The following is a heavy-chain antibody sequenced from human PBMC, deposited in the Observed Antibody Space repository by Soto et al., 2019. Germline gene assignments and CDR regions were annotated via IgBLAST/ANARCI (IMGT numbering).Heavy chain of an antibody. Sequence: GGSLRLSCAASGFTFSSYAMHWVRQAPGKGLEWVAVISYDGSNKYYADSVKGRFTISRDNSKNTLYLQMNSLRAEDTAVYYCARVPGYYDSSGYYELDYWGQGTLVTVSS. CDR3: ARVPGYYDSSGYYELDY. CDR2: ISYDGSNK. V-gene: IGHV3-30-3*01. D-gene: IGHD3-22*01. J-gene: IGHJ4*02. CDR1: GFTFSSYA.